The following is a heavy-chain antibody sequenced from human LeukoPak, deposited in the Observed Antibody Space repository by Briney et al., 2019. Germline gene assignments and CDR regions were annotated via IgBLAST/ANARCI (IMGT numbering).Heavy chain of an antibody. CDR1: GGSFSGYY. CDR2: INHSGST. CDR3: GRHVLGLLCFGEFLNWFDP. J-gene: IGHJ5*02. D-gene: IGHD3-10*01. V-gene: IGHV4-34*01. Sequence: SETLSLTCAVYGGSFSGYYWSWIRQPPGKGLEWIGEINHSGSTNYNPSLKSRVTISVDTSKNQFSLKLSSVTAADTALYYCGRHVLGLLCFGEFLNWFDPWGQGTLVTVSS.